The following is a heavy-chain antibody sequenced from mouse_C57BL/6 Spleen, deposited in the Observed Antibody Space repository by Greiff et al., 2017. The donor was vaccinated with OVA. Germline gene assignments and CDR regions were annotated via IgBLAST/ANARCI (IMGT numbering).Heavy chain of an antibody. Sequence: QVQLQQSGAELVKPGASVKISCKASGYAFSSYWMNWVKQRPGKGLEWIGQIYPGDGDTNYNGKFKGKATLTADKSSSTAYMQLSSLTSEDSAVYFCARQRSGYAMDYWGKGTSVTVSS. V-gene: IGHV1-80*01. D-gene: IGHD3-1*01. CDR3: ARQRSGYAMDY. J-gene: IGHJ4*01. CDR2: IYPGDGDT. CDR1: GYAFSSYW.